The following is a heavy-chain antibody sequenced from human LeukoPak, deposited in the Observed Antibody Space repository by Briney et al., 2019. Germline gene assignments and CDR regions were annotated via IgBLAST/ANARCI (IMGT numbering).Heavy chain of an antibody. V-gene: IGHV3-21*01. CDR1: GFTFSSYS. Sequence: GGSLRLSCAASGFTFSSYSMNWVRQAPGKGLEWVSSIRSSSSYIYYADSVKGRFTISRDNAKNSLYLQMNSLRAEDTAVYYCARLGYSYGSPDAFDIWGQGTMVTVSS. D-gene: IGHD5-18*01. CDR2: IRSSSSYI. J-gene: IGHJ3*02. CDR3: ARLGYSYGSPDAFDI.